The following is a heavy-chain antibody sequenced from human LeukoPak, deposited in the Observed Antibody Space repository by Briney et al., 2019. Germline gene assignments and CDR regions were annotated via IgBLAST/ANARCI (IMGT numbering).Heavy chain of an antibody. J-gene: IGHJ4*02. V-gene: IGHV3-23*01. D-gene: IGHD4-17*01. CDR1: GFTFSSYA. Sequence: PGGSLRPSCAASGFTFSSYAMSWVRQAPGKGLEWVSAISGSGGSTNYADSVKGRFTISRDNSKNTLYLQMNSLRAEDTAVYYCAKDRWGMTTVTTFNYWGQGTLVTVSS. CDR3: AKDRWGMTTVTTFNY. CDR2: ISGSGGST.